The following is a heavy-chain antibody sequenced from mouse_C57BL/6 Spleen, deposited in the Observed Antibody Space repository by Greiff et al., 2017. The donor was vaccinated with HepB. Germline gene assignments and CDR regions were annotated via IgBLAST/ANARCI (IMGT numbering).Heavy chain of an antibody. V-gene: IGHV1-85*01. J-gene: IGHJ1*03. Sequence: QVQLQQSGPELVKPGASVKLSCKASGYTFTSYDINWVKQRPGKGLEWIGGIYPRDGSTKYNEKFKGKATLTVDKSSSTAYMELHSLTSEDAAVYFCASKAYYSNDVYFDVWGTGTTVTVSS. CDR3: ASKAYYSNDVYFDV. D-gene: IGHD2-5*01. CDR2: IYPRDGST. CDR1: GYTFTSYD.